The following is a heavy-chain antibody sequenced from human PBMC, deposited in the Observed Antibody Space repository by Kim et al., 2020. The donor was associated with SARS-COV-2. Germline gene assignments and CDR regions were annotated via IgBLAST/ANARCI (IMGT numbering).Heavy chain of an antibody. CDR2: FDPEDGET. CDR1: GYTLTELS. V-gene: IGHV1-24*01. Sequence: ASVKVSCKVSGYTLTELSMHWVRQAPGKGLEWMGGFDPEDGETIYAQKFQGRVTMTEDTSTDTAYMELSSLRSEDTAVYYCATVEWLVNVVGICIPFDYWGQGTLVTVSS. J-gene: IGHJ4*02. D-gene: IGHD6-19*01. CDR3: ATVEWLVNVVGICIPFDY.